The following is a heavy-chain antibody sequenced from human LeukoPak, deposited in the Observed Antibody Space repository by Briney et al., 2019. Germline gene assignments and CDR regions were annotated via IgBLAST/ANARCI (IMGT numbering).Heavy chain of an antibody. CDR1: GFTVSSNY. V-gene: IGHV3-66*01. CDR2: IYSGGST. Sequence: GGSLRLSCAASGFTVSSNYMSWVRQAPGKGLEWVSVIYSGGSTYYADSVKGRFTISRDNSKNTLYLQMNSLRAEDTAVYYCARVDYYDSSGYLPDYWGQGTLVTASS. J-gene: IGHJ4*02. CDR3: ARVDYYDSSGYLPDY. D-gene: IGHD3-22*01.